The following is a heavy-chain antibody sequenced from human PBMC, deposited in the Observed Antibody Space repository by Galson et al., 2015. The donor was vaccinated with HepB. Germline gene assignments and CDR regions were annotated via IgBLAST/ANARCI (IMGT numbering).Heavy chain of an antibody. D-gene: IGHD4-17*01. CDR1: GGTFSSYA. J-gene: IGHJ3*02. CDR2: IIPIFGTA. CDR3: ARRDLTVTSFLRAFDI. V-gene: IGHV1-69*01. Sequence: SCKASGGTFSSYAISWVRQAPGQGLEWMGGIIPIFGTANYAQKFQGRVTITADESTSTAYMELSSLRSEDTAVYYCARRDLTVTSFLRAFDIWGQGTMVTVSS.